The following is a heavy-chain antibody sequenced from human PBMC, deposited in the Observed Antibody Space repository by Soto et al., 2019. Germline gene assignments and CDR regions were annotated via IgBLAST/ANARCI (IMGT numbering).Heavy chain of an antibody. D-gene: IGHD6-19*01. CDR1: GFNFNDYA. V-gene: IGHV3-48*02. J-gene: IGHJ4*02. CDR3: GQCLALSSLG. Sequence: GGSLRLSCAASGFNFNDYAMNWVRQAPGKGLERLAYINYSGNTIYYADSVRGRFTISRDNAKTSLYLQMVSLRDEDMAFYYCGQCLALSSLGWGQRAPVTVSS. CDR2: INYSGNTI.